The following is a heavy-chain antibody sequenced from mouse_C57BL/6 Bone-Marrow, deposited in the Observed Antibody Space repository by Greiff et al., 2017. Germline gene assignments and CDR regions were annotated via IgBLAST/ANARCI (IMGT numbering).Heavy chain of an antibody. CDR3: AVQALYYSSYLYGYFDV. CDR1: GFTFSDYG. J-gene: IGHJ1*03. CDR2: ISNLAYSI. D-gene: IGHD2-5*01. Sequence: DVQLVESGGGLVQPGGSLKLSCAASGFTFSDYGMAWVRQAPRQGPEWVAFISNLAYSIYYADTVTGRFTISRENAKNTLYLEMSSMRSEDTAMYYCAVQALYYSSYLYGYFDVWGTGTTVTVSS. V-gene: IGHV5-15*01.